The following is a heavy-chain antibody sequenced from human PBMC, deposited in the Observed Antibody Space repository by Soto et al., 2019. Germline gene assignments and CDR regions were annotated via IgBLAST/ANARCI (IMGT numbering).Heavy chain of an antibody. J-gene: IGHJ6*02. CDR2: IYYSGST. V-gene: IGHV4-59*01. Sequence: PSETLSLTCTVSGGSISSYYWSWIRQPPGKGLEWIGYIYYSGSTNYNPSLKSRVTISVDTSKNQFSLKLSSVTAADTAVYYCARVAAGYGDHGGYYYGMDVWGQGTTVTVS. CDR3: ARVAAGYGDHGGYYYGMDV. CDR1: GGSISSYY. D-gene: IGHD4-17*01.